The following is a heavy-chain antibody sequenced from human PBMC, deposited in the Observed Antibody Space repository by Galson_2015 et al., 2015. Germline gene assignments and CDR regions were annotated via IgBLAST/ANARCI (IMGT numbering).Heavy chain of an antibody. CDR2: IKQDGSEK. V-gene: IGHV3-7*01. CDR1: GFTFSSYW. Sequence: SLRLSCAASGFTFSSYWMSWVRQAPGKGLEWVANIKQDGSEKYYVDSVKGRFTISRDNAKNSLYLQMNSLRAEDTAVYYCARDEGYYDSSVYQIFDYWGQGTLVTVSS. CDR3: ARDEGYYDSSVYQIFDY. J-gene: IGHJ4*02. D-gene: IGHD3-22*01.